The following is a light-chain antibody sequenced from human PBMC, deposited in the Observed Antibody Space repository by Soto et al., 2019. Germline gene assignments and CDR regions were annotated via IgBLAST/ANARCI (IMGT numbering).Light chain of an antibody. J-gene: IGLJ3*02. Sequence: QSVLTQPASVSGSPGQSITISCTGTSSDVGRYNLVSWYQQHPGKAPKLMIYEGSERPSGVSNRFSGSKSGNTASLTISGLQAEDDADYYCCSYAGSSTTVFGGGTKLTVL. V-gene: IGLV2-23*01. CDR1: SSDVGRYNL. CDR2: EGS. CDR3: CSYAGSSTTV.